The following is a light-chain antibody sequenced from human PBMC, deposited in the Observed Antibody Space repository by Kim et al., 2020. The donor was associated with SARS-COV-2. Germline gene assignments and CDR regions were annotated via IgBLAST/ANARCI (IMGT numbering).Light chain of an antibody. CDR3: FSYAGNTTYV. J-gene: IGLJ1*01. CDR2: EGS. CDR1: SSDIGSYNL. Sequence: GQSIPLAPTGNSSDIGSYNLVSWYQQHPHKAPKLIIFEGSQRPSGVSNRFSGSRSGNTASLTISGLQADDEADYHCFSYAGNTTYVFGTGTKVTVL. V-gene: IGLV2-23*01.